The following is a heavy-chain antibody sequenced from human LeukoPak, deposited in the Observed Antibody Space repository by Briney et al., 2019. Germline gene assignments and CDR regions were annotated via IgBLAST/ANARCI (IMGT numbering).Heavy chain of an antibody. CDR1: GFTFSSYS. Sequence: GGSLRLSCAASGFTFSSYSMNWVRRAPGKGLEWVSSISSSSSYIYYADSVKGRFTISRDNAKNSLYLQMNSLRVEDTAVYYCARASRVTTRLDAFDIWGQGTMVTVSS. D-gene: IGHD2-21*02. CDR3: ARASRVTTRLDAFDI. V-gene: IGHV3-21*04. CDR2: ISSSSSYI. J-gene: IGHJ3*02.